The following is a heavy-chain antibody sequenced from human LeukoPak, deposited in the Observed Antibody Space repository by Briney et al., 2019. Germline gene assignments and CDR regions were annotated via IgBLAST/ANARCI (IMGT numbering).Heavy chain of an antibody. CDR2: INAGNGNT. CDR3: ARGDSSSWYAGDWFDP. Sequence: GASVKVSCKASGYTFASYTIHWVRQAPGQRLEWMGWINAGNGNTKYSQKFQGRVTITRDTSASTAYMELNSLRSEDTAVYYCARGDSSSWYAGDWFDPWGQGTLVTVSS. V-gene: IGHV1-3*01. J-gene: IGHJ5*02. D-gene: IGHD6-13*01. CDR1: GYTFASYT.